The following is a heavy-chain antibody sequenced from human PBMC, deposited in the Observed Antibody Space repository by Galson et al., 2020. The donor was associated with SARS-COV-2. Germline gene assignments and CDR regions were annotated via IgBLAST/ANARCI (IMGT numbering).Heavy chain of an antibody. Sequence: WMGRIDPSDSYTNYSPSFQGHVTISADKSISTAYLQWSSLKASDTAMYYCARHALYCTNGVCYYWFDPWGQGTLVTVSS. CDR3: ARHALYCTNGVCYYWFDP. CDR2: IDPSDSYT. J-gene: IGHJ5*02. D-gene: IGHD2-8*01. V-gene: IGHV5-10-1*01.